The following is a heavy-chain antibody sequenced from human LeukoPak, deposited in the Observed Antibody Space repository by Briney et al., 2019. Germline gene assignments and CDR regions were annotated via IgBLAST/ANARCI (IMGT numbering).Heavy chain of an antibody. CDR1: GFTFSSYA. CDR2: ISWNSGSI. J-gene: IGHJ4*02. CDR3: AKDPFDY. Sequence: PGGSLRLSCAASGFTFSSYAMHWVRQAPGKGLEWVSGISWNSGSIGYADSVKGRFTISRDNAKNSLYLQMNSLRAEDMALYYCAKDPFDYWGQGTLVTVSS. V-gene: IGHV3-9*03.